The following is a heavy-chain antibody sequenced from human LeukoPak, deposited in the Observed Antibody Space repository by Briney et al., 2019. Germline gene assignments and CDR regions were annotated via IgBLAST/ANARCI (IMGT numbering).Heavy chain of an antibody. V-gene: IGHV3-9*01. CDR1: GFTFDDYA. J-gene: IGHJ6*02. CDR2: ISWNSGSI. CDR3: ARGLAYYYGMDV. Sequence: PGGSLRLSCAASGFTFDDYAMHWVRQAPGKGLEWVSGISWNSGSIGYADSVKGRFTISRDNAKNSLYLQMNSLRAEDTAVYYCARGLAYYYGMDVWGQGTTVTVSS.